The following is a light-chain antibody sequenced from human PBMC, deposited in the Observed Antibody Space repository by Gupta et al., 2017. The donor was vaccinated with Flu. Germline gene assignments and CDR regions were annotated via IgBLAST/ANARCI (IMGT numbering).Light chain of an antibody. CDR1: SSDVGAYKY. V-gene: IGLV2-8*01. J-gene: IGLJ3*02. Sequence: QSALTQPPSASGSPGQSVTISCSGPSSDVGAYKYVSWYQQYPGKAPKLILAEVSKRPSGVPDRFSGSKSGNTASLTVSGLQPEDEADYYCSSYAGNFKLLFGGGTKVTVL. CDR3: SSYAGNFKLL. CDR2: EVS.